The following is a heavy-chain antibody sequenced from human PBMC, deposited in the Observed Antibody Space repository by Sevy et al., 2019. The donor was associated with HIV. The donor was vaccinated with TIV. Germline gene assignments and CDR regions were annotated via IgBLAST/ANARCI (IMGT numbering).Heavy chain of an antibody. CDR3: ARLRNSSGWSYYYYYYGMDV. D-gene: IGHD6-19*01. Sequence: GESLKISCAASGFTFSDYYMSWIRQAPGKGLEWVSYISSSGSTIYYADSVKGRFTISRDNAKNSLYLQMNSLRAEDTAVYYCARLRNSSGWSYYYYYYGMDVWGQGTTVTVSS. CDR1: GFTFSDYY. V-gene: IGHV3-11*01. J-gene: IGHJ6*02. CDR2: ISSSGSTI.